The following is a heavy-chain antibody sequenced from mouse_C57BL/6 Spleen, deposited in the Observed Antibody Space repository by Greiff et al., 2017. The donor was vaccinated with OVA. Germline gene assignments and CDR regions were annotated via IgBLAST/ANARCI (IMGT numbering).Heavy chain of an antibody. CDR2: ISRDGSYT. V-gene: IGHV5-6*01. J-gene: IGHJ1*03. CDR1: GFTFSSYG. CDR3: ARDGDAEYFDV. D-gene: IGHD2-3*01. Sequence: EVQLVESGGDLVKPGGSLKLSCAASGFTFSSYGMSWVRQTPDQRLEWVATISRDGSYTYYPDSVKGRFTIARDNAKNTLYLQRSRLKAEDTAMYYGARDGDAEYFDVWGTGTTVTVSS.